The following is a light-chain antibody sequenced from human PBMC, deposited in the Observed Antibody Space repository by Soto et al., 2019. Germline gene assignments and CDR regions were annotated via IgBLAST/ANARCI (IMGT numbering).Light chain of an antibody. V-gene: IGKV3D-15*01. CDR2: GVS. CDR1: QSLSSN. CDR3: QQYGSSGT. Sequence: EIGMTQSPATLSVSPGERATLSCRASQSLSSNLAWYQQKPGQAPRLLIYGVSARATGIPARFSGSGSGTEFTLTISRLEPEDFAVYYCQQYGSSGTFGQGTNVDIK. J-gene: IGKJ1*01.